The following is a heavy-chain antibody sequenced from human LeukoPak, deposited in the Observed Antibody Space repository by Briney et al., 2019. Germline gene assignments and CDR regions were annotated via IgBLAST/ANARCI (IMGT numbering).Heavy chain of an antibody. D-gene: IGHD3-10*01. CDR1: GFTFSSYD. CDR3: AKDLGGSGSYYLTNWFDP. CDR2: ISGSGGST. J-gene: IGHJ5*02. V-gene: IGHV3-23*01. Sequence: GGSLRLSCAASGFTFSSYDMSWVRQAPGKGLEWVSAISGSGGSTYYADSVKGRFTISRGNSKNTLYPQMNSLRAEDTAVYYCAKDLGGSGSYYLTNWFDPWGQGTLVTVSS.